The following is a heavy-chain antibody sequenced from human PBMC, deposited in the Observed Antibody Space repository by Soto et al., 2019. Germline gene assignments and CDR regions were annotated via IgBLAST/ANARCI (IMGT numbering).Heavy chain of an antibody. CDR2: ISSSSYI. D-gene: IGHD5-12*01. Sequence: GGSLRLSCAASGFTFSSYSMNWVRQAPGKGLEWVSSISSSSYIYYADSVKGRFTISRDNAKNSLYLQMNSLRAEDTAVYYCARGATMAYYYYYYGMDVWGQGTTVTVSS. J-gene: IGHJ6*02. CDR1: GFTFSSYS. CDR3: ARGATMAYYYYYYGMDV. V-gene: IGHV3-21*01.